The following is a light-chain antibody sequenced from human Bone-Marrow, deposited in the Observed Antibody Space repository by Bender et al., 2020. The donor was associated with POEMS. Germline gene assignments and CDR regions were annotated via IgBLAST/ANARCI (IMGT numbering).Light chain of an antibody. V-gene: IGLV3-21*02. CDR1: NIGIKT. Sequence: SYVLTQPPSVSVAPGQTARLTCGGNNIGIKTVHWYQQKPGQAPVLVVYDDSDRPSGIPDRFSGSNSGNTATLAISRVEAGDEADYFCHVWDGDTDHPVFGGGTRLTVL. CDR2: DDS. J-gene: IGLJ3*02. CDR3: HVWDGDTDHPV.